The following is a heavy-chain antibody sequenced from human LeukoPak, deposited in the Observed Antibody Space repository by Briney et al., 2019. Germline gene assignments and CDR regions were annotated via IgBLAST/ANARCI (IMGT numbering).Heavy chain of an antibody. J-gene: IGHJ5*02. CDR2: ISSSSSYI. CDR3: ASDRSSGYYANRFDP. D-gene: IGHD3-22*01. V-gene: IGHV3-21*01. CDR1: GFTFSSYS. Sequence: GGSLRLSCAASGFTFSSYSMNWVRQAPGKGLEWVSSISSSSSYIYYADSVKGRFTISRDNAKNSLYLQMNSLRAEDTAVYYCASDRSSGYYANRFDPWGQGILVTVSS.